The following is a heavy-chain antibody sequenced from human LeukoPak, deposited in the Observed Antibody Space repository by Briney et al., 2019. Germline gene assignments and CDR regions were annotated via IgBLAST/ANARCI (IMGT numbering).Heavy chain of an antibody. D-gene: IGHD2-21*02. CDR1: GFTFSSYA. Sequence: GGSLRLSCAASGFTFSSYAMHWVRQAPGKGLEWLAVVSYDGSNKFYADSVKGRFTISRDNSKNTLYLQMNSLRAEDTAVYYCAGSLAYCGGDCRLGDYWGQGTLVTVSS. CDR2: VSYDGSNK. J-gene: IGHJ4*02. V-gene: IGHV3-30*14. CDR3: AGSLAYCGGDCRLGDY.